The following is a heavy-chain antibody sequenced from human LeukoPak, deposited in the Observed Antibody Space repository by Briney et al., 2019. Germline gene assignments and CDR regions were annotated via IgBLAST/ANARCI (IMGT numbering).Heavy chain of an antibody. V-gene: IGHV1-46*01. CDR2: INPSGGST. Sequence: ASVKVSCKASGYTFTSYYMHWVRQAPGQGLEWMGIINPSGGSTSYAQKFQGRVTMTRDTSTSTVYMELSSLRSEDTAVYYCARDREMATMVGWFDPWGQGTLVTVSS. D-gene: IGHD5-24*01. CDR3: ARDREMATMVGWFDP. J-gene: IGHJ5*02. CDR1: GYTFTSYY.